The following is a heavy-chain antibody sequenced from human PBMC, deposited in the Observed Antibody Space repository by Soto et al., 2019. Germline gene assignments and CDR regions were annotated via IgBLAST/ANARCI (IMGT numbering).Heavy chain of an antibody. CDR1: GFTFDDYS. D-gene: IGHD4-17*01. CDR3: GKDGAVSDYTYLDY. V-gene: IGHV3-43*01. J-gene: IGHJ4*02. CDR2: ISWDGRST. Sequence: GGSLRLSCAASGFTFDDYSMHWDRQAPGKGLEWVSLISWDGRSTYYADSVEGRFTISRDNSKNSLYLQMNSLTTEDTAFYYCGKDGAVSDYTYLDYWGQGALVTVSS.